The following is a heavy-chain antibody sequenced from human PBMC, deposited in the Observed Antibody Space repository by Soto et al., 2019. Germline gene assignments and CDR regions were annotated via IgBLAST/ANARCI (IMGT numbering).Heavy chain of an antibody. CDR2: SDWDDDK. V-gene: IGHV2-70*01. Sequence: SGPTLVNPTQTLTLTCTFSGFSLSTSGMCVSWIRQPPGKALEWLALSDWDDDKYYSTSLKTRLTISKDTSKNQVVLTMTNMDPVDTATYYCARMVGYYDSSGYSFDYWGQGTLVTVSS. CDR1: GFSLSTSGMC. J-gene: IGHJ4*02. CDR3: ARMVGYYDSSGYSFDY. D-gene: IGHD3-22*01.